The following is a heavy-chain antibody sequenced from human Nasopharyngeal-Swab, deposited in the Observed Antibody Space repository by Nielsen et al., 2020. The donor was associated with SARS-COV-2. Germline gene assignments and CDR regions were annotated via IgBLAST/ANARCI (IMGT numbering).Heavy chain of an antibody. CDR3: ARTPGYYYDSSGYDY. J-gene: IGHJ4*02. Sequence: GGSLRLSCAASGFTFSSYSMNWVRQAPGEGLEWVSYISSSSSIHYADSVKGRFTISRDNAKNSLCLQMNSLRDEDTAVYYCARTPGYYYDSSGYDYWGQGTPVTVSS. V-gene: IGHV3-48*02. CDR1: GFTFSSYS. D-gene: IGHD3-22*01. CDR2: ISSSSSI.